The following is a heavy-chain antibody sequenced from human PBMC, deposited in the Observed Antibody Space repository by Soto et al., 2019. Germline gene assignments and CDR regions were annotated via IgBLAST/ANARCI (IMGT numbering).Heavy chain of an antibody. Sequence: SETLSLTCTVSGGSISSGDYYWSWIRQPPGKGLEWIGYIYYSGSTYYNPSLKSRVTISVDTSKNRFSLKLSSVTAADTAVYYCAREMATISGYFDYWGQGTLVTVSS. CDR3: AREMATISGYFDY. CDR1: GGSISSGDYY. D-gene: IGHD5-12*01. V-gene: IGHV4-30-4*01. J-gene: IGHJ4*02. CDR2: IYYSGST.